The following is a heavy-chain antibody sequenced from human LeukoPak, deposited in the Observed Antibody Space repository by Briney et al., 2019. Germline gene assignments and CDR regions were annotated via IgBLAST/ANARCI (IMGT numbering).Heavy chain of an antibody. CDR3: VTARRNANGYFPFDY. CDR1: GFTFINAW. D-gene: IGHD5-24*01. Sequence: GSLRLSRAASGFTFINAWMTWVRQVPGKGLEWVGRIKSKTDGGTTDFAAPVTGRFTISRDDSKDMMFLQMDSLKTEDTAVYYCVTARRNANGYFPFDYWGQGALVAVS. V-gene: IGHV3-15*01. CDR2: IKSKTDGGTT. J-gene: IGHJ4*02.